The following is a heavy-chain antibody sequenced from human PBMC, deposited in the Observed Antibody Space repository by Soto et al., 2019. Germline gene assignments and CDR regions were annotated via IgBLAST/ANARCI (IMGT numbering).Heavy chain of an antibody. CDR1: GFIFSTYW. CDR3: ARDPNDVSSI. D-gene: IGHD1-26*01. V-gene: IGHV3-7*01. Sequence: GGSLRLSCAASGFIFSTYWMSWVRQAPGRGLEWVANINQDGSGKYYSDSMKGRFTISRDNAKNSLYLQMNSLRAEDTAVYYCARDPNDVSSIWGQGTMVTVSS. CDR2: INQDGSGK. J-gene: IGHJ3*02.